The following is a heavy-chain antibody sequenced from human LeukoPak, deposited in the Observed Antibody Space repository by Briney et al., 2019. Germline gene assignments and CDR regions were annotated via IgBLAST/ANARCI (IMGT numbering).Heavy chain of an antibody. CDR3: AREYRGYCSSTSCSSPGY. J-gene: IGHJ4*02. Sequence: QPGGSLRLSCAASGFTFSSYAMHWVRQAPGKGLEYVSAISSNGGSTYYANSVKGRFTISRDNSKNTLYLQMGSLRAEDMAVYYCAREYRGYCSSTSCSSPGYWGQGTLVTVSS. CDR2: ISSNGGST. V-gene: IGHV3-64*01. D-gene: IGHD2-2*01. CDR1: GFTFSSYA.